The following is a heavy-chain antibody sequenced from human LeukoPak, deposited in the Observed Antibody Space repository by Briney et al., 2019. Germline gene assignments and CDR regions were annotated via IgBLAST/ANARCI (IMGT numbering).Heavy chain of an antibody. CDR3: ARGRYYYDSSGFDAFDI. V-gene: IGHV1-8*01. J-gene: IGHJ3*02. D-gene: IGHD3-22*01. CDR2: MNPNSGNT. CDR1: GYTFTSYD. Sequence: GASVKVSCKASGYTFTSYDINWVRQATGQGLEWMGWMNPNSGNTGYAQKFQGRVTMTRNTSISTAYMELSSLRSEDTAVYYCARGRYYYDSSGFDAFDIWGQGTMVTVSS.